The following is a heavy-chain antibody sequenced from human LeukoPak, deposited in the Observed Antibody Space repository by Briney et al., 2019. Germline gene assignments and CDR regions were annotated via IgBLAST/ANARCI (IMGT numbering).Heavy chain of an antibody. D-gene: IGHD6-19*01. CDR1: GFTFSDYY. V-gene: IGHV3-11*01. CDR2: ISSSGSIE. CDR3: ARGNGWSKIIFDY. Sequence: GGSLRLSCAASGFTFSDYYMSWIRQAPGKGLEWISYISSSGSIEYYADSVKGRITISRDNAKNSVYLQLNSLRAEDTAVYYCARGNGWSKIIFDYWGQGTLVTVSS. J-gene: IGHJ4*02.